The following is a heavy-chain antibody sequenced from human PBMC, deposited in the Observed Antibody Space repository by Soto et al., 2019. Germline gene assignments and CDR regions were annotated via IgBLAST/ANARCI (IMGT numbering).Heavy chain of an antibody. CDR1: GYTFTSYG. CDR3: VGLPADMPAGMLNWFAP. Sequence: ASVKVSCKASGYTFTSYGISWVRQAPGQGLEWMGWISAYNGNTNCAQKLQGRVTMTTDTSTSTAYMELRSLRSDDTAVYYCVGLPADMPAGMLNWFAPWGQGTLVTVSS. V-gene: IGHV1-18*01. J-gene: IGHJ5*02. CDR2: ISAYNGNT. D-gene: IGHD2-2*01.